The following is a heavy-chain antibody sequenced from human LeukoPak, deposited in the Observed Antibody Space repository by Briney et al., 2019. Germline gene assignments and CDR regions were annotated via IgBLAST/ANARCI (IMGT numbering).Heavy chain of an antibody. Sequence: SETLSLTCTVAGGSISSSSYDWGWIRQPPGKELEWIGSIYYSGSTYYNPSLDSRFTISVHTTNNQFSRKLSYVTAAATVVYYCARPRRNLYSSGYYGYFDYWRQGTLVTVSS. D-gene: IGHD3-22*01. CDR2: IYYSGST. V-gene: IGHV4-39*01. CDR3: ARPRRNLYSSGYYGYFDY. J-gene: IGHJ4*02. CDR1: GGSISSSSYD.